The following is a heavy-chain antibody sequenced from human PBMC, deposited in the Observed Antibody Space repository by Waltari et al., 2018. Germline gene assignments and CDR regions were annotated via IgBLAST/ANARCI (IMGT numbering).Heavy chain of an antibody. J-gene: IGHJ4*02. Sequence: QVQPVQSGAEVKKPGYSVKVSCKASGGTFNSYAIRWVRQAPGQGLEWMGGIIPILGIANYAQKFQGRVTITADKSTSTAYMELSSLRSEDTAVYYCARELLWFREGNFDYWGQGTLVTVSS. CDR2: IIPILGIA. CDR1: GGTFNSYA. V-gene: IGHV1-69*10. D-gene: IGHD3-10*01. CDR3: ARELLWFREGNFDY.